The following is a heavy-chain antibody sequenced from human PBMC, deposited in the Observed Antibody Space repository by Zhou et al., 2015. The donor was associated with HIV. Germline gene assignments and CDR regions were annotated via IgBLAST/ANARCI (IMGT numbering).Heavy chain of an antibody. V-gene: IGHV3-30-3*01. CDR2: ISYDGSNK. Sequence: QVQVVESGGGVVQPGRSLRLSCAASGFTFSSYAMHWVRQAPGKGLEWVAVISYDGSNKYYADSVKGRFTISRDNSKNTLYLQMNSLRAEDTAVYYCARGRELLQGGYFDYWGQGTLGHRLL. CDR3: ARGRELLQGGYFDY. CDR1: GFTFSSYA. J-gene: IGHJ4*02. D-gene: IGHD1-26*01.